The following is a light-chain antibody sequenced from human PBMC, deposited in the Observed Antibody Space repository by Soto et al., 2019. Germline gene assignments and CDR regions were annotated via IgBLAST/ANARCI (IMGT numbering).Light chain of an antibody. Sequence: ELVMTQSPDTLSVSPGERAPLLCRASQSVRNNLAWYQQKPGQAPGLLIYGVSTRATGVPARFSGSGSGTDFTLTISSLQPEDFAVYYCHQYDNWWTFGQGTKVDIK. CDR1: QSVRNN. CDR2: GVS. CDR3: HQYDNWWT. J-gene: IGKJ1*01. V-gene: IGKV3-15*01.